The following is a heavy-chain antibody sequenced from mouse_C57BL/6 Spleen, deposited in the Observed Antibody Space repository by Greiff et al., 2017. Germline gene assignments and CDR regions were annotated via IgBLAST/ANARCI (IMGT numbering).Heavy chain of an antibody. D-gene: IGHD1-1*01. CDR3: ARDDTVVATLFDY. J-gene: IGHJ2*01. V-gene: IGHV1-80*01. Sequence: VQLQQSGAELVKPGASVKISCKASGYAFSSYWMNWVKQRPGKGLEWIGQIYPGDGDTNYNGKFKGKATLTADKSSSTAYMQLSSLTSEDSAVYFCARDDTVVATLFDYWGQGTTLTVSS. CDR2: IYPGDGDT. CDR1: GYAFSSYW.